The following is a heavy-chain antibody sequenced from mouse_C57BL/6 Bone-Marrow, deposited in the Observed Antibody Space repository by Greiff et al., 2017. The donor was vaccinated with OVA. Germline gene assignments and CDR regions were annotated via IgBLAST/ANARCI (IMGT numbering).Heavy chain of an antibody. Sequence: VQLQQSGPELVKPGASVKISCKASGYAFSSSWMNWVKQRPGTGLEWIGRIYPGDGDTNYNGKFKGKATLTADKSSSTAYLQRRSLTAEDSAVYFCARYYFDYWGQGTTLTVSS. CDR2: IYPGDGDT. J-gene: IGHJ2*01. CDR1: GYAFSSSW. V-gene: IGHV1-82*01. CDR3: ARYYFDY.